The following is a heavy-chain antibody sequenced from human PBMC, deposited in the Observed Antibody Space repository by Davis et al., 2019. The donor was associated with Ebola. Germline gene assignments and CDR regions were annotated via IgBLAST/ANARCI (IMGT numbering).Heavy chain of an antibody. CDR2: INPSGGST. D-gene: IGHD3-22*01. V-gene: IGHV1-46*01. J-gene: IGHJ4*02. CDR1: GYTFTSYY. Sequence: AASVKVSCKASGYTFTSYYMHWVRQAPGQGLEWMGLINPSGGSTSYAQKFQGRVTMTRDTSISTAYMELSRLRSDDTAVYYCARGPRITMIVVVISIDYWGQGTLVTVSS. CDR3: ARGPRITMIVVVISIDY.